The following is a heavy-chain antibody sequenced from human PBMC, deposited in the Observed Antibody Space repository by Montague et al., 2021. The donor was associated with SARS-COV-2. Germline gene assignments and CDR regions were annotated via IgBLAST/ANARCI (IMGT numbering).Heavy chain of an antibody. Sequence: TLSLTCTVSGGSISSDDYYWNWIRQHPGTGLDWIGYVSSSGNTYYNPSVMSRVLISLDTSRNQFSLRLTSVTAADTAVYYCAAAAASSGRPRLLSPGHFHYWGQGTLVAVSS. CDR2: VSSSGNT. CDR3: AAAAASSGRPRLLSPGHFHY. D-gene: IGHD3-10*01. V-gene: IGHV4-31*03. CDR1: GGSISSDDYY. J-gene: IGHJ1*01.